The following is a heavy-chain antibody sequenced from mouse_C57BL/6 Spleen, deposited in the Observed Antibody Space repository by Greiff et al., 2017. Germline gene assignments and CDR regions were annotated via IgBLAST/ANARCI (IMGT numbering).Heavy chain of an antibody. CDR3: ARDSNLDD. Sequence: VQLQQPGAELVRPGSSVKLSCKASGYTFTSYWMAWVKQRPGQGLEWIGNIYPSDSETHYNQKFKDKATLTVDKPSSTAYMQLSSLTYDDSAVYYCARDSNLDDWGQGTTLTVSS. D-gene: IGHD2-5*01. CDR1: GYTFTSYW. J-gene: IGHJ2*01. CDR2: IYPSDSET. V-gene: IGHV1-61*01.